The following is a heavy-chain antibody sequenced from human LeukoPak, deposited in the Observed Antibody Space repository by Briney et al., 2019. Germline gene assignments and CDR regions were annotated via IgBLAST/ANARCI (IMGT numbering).Heavy chain of an antibody. CDR2: IYHSGSS. D-gene: IGHD3-10*01. J-gene: IGHJ5*02. Sequence: PSETLSLTCTVSGGSISSSAYYWGWIRQPPGKGLEWIASIYHSGSSYYNPSLKSRVTISVDTSNNHFSLKLSSVTAADTAVYYCARQGFGVYNWFDPWGQGTLVTVSS. V-gene: IGHV4-39*01. CDR3: ARQGFGVYNWFDP. CDR1: GGSISSSAYY.